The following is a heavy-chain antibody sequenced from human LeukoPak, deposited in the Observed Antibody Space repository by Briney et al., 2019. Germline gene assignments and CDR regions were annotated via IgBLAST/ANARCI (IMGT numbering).Heavy chain of an antibody. J-gene: IGHJ3*02. V-gene: IGHV4-61*02. CDR3: ARDTMIVVVDAFDI. D-gene: IGHD3-22*01. Sequence: KPSETLSLTCAVSGYSISSGYYWSWIRQPAGKGLEWIGRIYTSGSTNYNPSLKSRVTISVDTSKNQFSLKLSSVTAADTAVYYCARDTMIVVVDAFDIWGQGTMVTVSS. CDR2: IYTSGST. CDR1: GYSISSGYY.